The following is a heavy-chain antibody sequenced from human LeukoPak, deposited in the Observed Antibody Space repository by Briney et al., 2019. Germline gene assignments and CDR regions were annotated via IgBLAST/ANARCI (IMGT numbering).Heavy chain of an antibody. CDR3: ARDSGTTGEVKFDP. J-gene: IGHJ5*02. V-gene: IGHV4-4*07. D-gene: IGHD3-10*01. CDR1: GGSLSNYY. CDR2: IYASGST. Sequence: PSETLSLTCTVSGGSLSNYYWSWIRQPAGGGLQWIGRIYASGSTTYNPTLKSRVTMSLDTSKTQFSLRLTSVTAADTAVYYCARDSGTTGEVKFDPWGQGTLVTVSS.